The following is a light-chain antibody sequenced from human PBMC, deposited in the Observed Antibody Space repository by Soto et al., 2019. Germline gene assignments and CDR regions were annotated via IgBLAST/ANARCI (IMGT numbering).Light chain of an antibody. J-gene: IGLJ2*01. CDR3: QTWGTGIRV. CDR2: LNSDGSH. CDR1: SGHSSYA. Sequence: QHVLTQSPSASASLGASVKLTCTLSSGHSSYAIAWHQQQPEKGPRYLMKLNSDGSHNKGDGIPDRFSGSSSGAERYLTISSLQSEDEADYYCQTWGTGIRVFGGGTKVTVL. V-gene: IGLV4-69*01.